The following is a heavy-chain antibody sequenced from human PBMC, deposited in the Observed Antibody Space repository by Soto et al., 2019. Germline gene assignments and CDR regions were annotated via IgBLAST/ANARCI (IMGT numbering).Heavy chain of an antibody. CDR2: IYYSGST. CDR3: AREMATISLDY. D-gene: IGHD5-12*01. J-gene: IGHJ4*02. Sequence: SETLSLTCTVSGGSISSGGYYWSWIRQHPGKGLEWIGYIYYSGSTYYNPSLKSRVTISVDTSKNQFSLKLSSVTAADTAVYYCAREMATISLDYWGQGTLFTVSS. CDR1: GGSISSGGYY. V-gene: IGHV4-31*03.